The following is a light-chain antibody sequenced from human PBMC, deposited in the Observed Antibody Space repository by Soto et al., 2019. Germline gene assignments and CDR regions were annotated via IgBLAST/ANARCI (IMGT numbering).Light chain of an antibody. J-gene: IGLJ1*01. CDR3: QAWDSTTAV. V-gene: IGLV3-1*01. Sequence: SYELTQPPSVSVSPGQTASITCSGDKLGDKYACWYQQKPGQSPVLVIYQDNKRPSGIPERFSGSNSGNTASLTISGTQAMDEADYYCQAWDSTTAVFGTGTTLTVL. CDR2: QDN. CDR1: KLGDKY.